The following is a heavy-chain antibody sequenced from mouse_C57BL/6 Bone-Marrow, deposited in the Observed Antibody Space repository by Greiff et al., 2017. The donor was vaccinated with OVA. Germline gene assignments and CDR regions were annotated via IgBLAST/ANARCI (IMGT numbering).Heavy chain of an antibody. V-gene: IGHV1-26*01. D-gene: IGHD2-1*01. CDR1: GYTFTDYY. CDR2: ITPNNGGT. J-gene: IGHJ2*01. Sequence: EVQLQQSGPELVKPGASVKISCKASGYTFTDYYMNWVKQSHGKSLEWIGDITPNNGGTSYNQKFKGKATLTVDKSSSTAYMELLSLTSEDSAVYYCARIYYGTPYFDYWGQGPTLTVSS. CDR3: ARIYYGTPYFDY.